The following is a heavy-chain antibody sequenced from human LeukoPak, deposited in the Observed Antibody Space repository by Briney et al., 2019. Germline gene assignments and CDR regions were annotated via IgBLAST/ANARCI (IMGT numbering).Heavy chain of an antibody. J-gene: IGHJ4*02. CDR1: GGSISSGSYY. V-gene: IGHV4-61*02. Sequence: SETLSLTCTVSGGSISSGSYYWSWIRQPAGKGLEWIGRIYTSGSTNYNPFLKSRVTISVDTSKNQFSLKLSSVTAADTAVYYCARTPRGYSYGHYFDYWGQGTLVTVSS. CDR2: IYTSGST. CDR3: ARTPRGYSYGHYFDY. D-gene: IGHD5-18*01.